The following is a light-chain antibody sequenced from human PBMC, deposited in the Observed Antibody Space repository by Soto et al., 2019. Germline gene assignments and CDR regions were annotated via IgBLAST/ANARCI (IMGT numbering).Light chain of an antibody. CDR2: GAS. CDR1: QSVSSSY. Sequence: EIVLTQSPGTLSLSPGERATLSCRASQSVSSSYLAWYQHKPGQAPRLLIYGASSRATGIPDRFSGSGSGTVSTLTISRLEHEDVAVYYCQQYGSSPHTFGQGTKLEIK. CDR3: QQYGSSPHT. J-gene: IGKJ2*01. V-gene: IGKV3-20*01.